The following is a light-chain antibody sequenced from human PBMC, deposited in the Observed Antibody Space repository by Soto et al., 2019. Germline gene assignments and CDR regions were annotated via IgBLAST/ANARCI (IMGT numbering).Light chain of an antibody. J-gene: IGKJ2*01. CDR2: LGS. CDR3: MQVLQTPYT. V-gene: IGKV2-28*01. Sequence: DIVMTQSPLSLPVIPGEPASISCRSSGDLQRSHGYSYLDWYLQKPGQSPQLLIYLGSNRASGVPDRFSGSESGTDFTLKISRVEAEDVGVYYCMQVLQTPYTFGHGTRLEIK. CDR1: GDLQRSHGYSY.